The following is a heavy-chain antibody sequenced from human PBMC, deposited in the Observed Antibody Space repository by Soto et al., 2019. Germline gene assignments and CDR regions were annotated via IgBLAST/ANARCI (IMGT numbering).Heavy chain of an antibody. CDR1: GFTFSNYS. D-gene: IGHD2-21*01. V-gene: IGHV3-48*02. Sequence: GGSLRLSCAVSGFTFSNYSINWVRQAPGKGLEWLSYISNNSSVKYYADSVKGRFTISRDNAKNSLYLQMNSLRDDDTAVYYCARDAFCGSGTCRVGHWFDPWGQGT. J-gene: IGHJ5*02. CDR3: ARDAFCGSGTCRVGHWFDP. CDR2: ISNNSSVK.